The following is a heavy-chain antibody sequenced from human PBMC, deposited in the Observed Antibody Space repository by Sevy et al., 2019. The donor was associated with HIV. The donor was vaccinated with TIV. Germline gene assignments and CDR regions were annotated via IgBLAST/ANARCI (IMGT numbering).Heavy chain of an antibody. D-gene: IGHD5-18*01. CDR3: AKKMGGGSGMAFLVDY. J-gene: IGHJ4*02. CDR2: ISYDGSNK. CDR1: GFTFSNYG. Sequence: GGSLRLSCAASGFTFSNYGMHWVRQAPGKRLEWVAVISYDGSNKYYADSVKGRFTISRDKSKNTLFLQMNSLRVEDTAIFFCAKKMGGGSGMAFLVDYWGQGTLVTVSS. V-gene: IGHV3-30*18.